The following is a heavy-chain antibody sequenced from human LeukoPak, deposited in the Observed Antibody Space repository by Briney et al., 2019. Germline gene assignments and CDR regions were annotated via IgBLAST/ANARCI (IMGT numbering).Heavy chain of an antibody. CDR2: MNPNSGNT. CDR3: ARGFPSPRRYCSSTSCYGGLNWFDP. D-gene: IGHD2-2*01. CDR1: GYTFTSYD. V-gene: IGHV1-8*01. Sequence: ASVKVSCKASGYTFTSYDINWVRQATGQGLEWMGWMNPNSGNTGYAQKFQGRVTMTRNTSISTAYMELSSLRPEDTAVYYCARGFPSPRRYCSSTSCYGGLNWFDPWGQGTLVTVSS. J-gene: IGHJ5*02.